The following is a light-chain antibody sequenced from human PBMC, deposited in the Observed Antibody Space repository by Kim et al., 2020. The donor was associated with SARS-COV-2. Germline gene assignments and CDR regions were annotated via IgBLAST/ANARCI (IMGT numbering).Light chain of an antibody. CDR3: QQFGDSPRT. CDR1: QSVLYSSNNKNY. CDR2: WAS. J-gene: IGKJ1*01. Sequence: DIVMTQSPDSLAVSLGERATINCKSSQSVLYSSNNKNYLAWYQQKPGQPPKLLIYWASTRESGVPDRFSGSGSGTDFTLTINRLEPEDFAVYYCQQFGDSPRTFGQGTKVDIK. V-gene: IGKV4-1*01.